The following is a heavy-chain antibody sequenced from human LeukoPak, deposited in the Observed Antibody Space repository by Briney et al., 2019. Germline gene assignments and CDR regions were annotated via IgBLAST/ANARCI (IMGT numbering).Heavy chain of an antibody. CDR1: GRSISSYY. J-gene: IGHJ4*02. CDR2: VFSSGSS. V-gene: IGHV4-4*07. D-gene: IGHD4-17*01. CDR3: AGDGVHGETADY. Sequence: SETLSLTCTVSGRSISSYYWSWIRQPAGKGLEWIGRVFSSGSSNYNPSLKGRVTMSVDTSKNQSSLRLSSVTAADTAVYYCAGDGVHGETADYWGQGTLVTVSS.